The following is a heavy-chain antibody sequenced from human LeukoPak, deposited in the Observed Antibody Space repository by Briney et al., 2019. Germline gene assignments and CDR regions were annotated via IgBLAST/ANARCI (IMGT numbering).Heavy chain of an antibody. D-gene: IGHD3-10*01. Sequence: SETLSLTCAVYGGSFSGYYWSWIRQPPGKGLEWIGEINHSGSTNYNPSLKSRVTISVDTSKNQFSLKLSSVTAADTAVYYCARGNYYGSGSSLGLDYWGQGTLVTVSS. CDR3: ARGNYYGSGSSLGLDY. J-gene: IGHJ4*02. CDR2: INHSGST. V-gene: IGHV4-34*01. CDR1: GGSFSGYY.